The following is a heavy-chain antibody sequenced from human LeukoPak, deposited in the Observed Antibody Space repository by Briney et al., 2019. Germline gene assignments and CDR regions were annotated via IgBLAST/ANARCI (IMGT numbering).Heavy chain of an antibody. V-gene: IGHV3-30*03. CDR1: GFTFSSYG. CDR3: ARAFWTTNKYYYYYMDV. D-gene: IGHD3/OR15-3a*01. Sequence: PGGSLRLSCAASGFTFSSYGIHWVRQAPGKGLEWVAVISYDGSNKYYADSVKGRFTISRDNAKNSLYLQMNSLRAEDTAVYYRARAFWTTNKYYYYYMDVWGKGTTVTISS. CDR2: ISYDGSNK. J-gene: IGHJ6*03.